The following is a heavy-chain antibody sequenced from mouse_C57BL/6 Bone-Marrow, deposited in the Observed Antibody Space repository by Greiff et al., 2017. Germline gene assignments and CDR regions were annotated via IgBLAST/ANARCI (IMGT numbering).Heavy chain of an antibody. V-gene: IGHV14-2*01. CDR1: GFNIKDYY. J-gene: IGHJ2*01. CDR2: IDPEAGET. D-gene: IGHD1-1*01. Sequence: VQLKESGAELVKPGASVKLSCTASGFNIKDYYMHWVKQRPEQGLEWIGRIDPEAGETKYAPTFHGKATITADTSSNTAYLQLSSLTSEDTAVYYCARGDYYGSRGYWGQGTTLTVSS. CDR3: ARGDYYGSRGY.